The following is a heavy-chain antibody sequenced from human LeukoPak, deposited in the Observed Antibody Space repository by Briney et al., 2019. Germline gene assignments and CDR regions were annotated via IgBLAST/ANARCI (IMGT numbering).Heavy chain of an antibody. CDR3: TRRVDATRWYDP. V-gene: IGHV3-74*01. D-gene: IGHD2-15*01. J-gene: IGHJ5*02. CDR2: INGDGSTT. CDR1: GFSFSTYW. Sequence: GGSLRLSCAASGFSFSTYWMHWVRQAPGEGLLWVSRINGDGSTTNYADSVKGRFTISRDNAKNTLYLQMNSLRAEDTAVYYCTRRVDATRWYDPWGQGTLVTISS.